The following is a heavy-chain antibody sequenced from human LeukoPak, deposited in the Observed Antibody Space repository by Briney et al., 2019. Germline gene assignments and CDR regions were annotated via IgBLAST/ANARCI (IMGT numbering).Heavy chain of an antibody. CDR2: ISSSSSYI. Sequence: GGSLRLSCAASGFTFSSYSMNWVRQAPGKGLEWVSSISSSSSYIYYADSVKGRFTISRDNAKNSLYLQMNSLRAEDTAVYYCAREVGGSSWIDYWGQGTLVTVSS. CDR3: AREVGGSSWIDY. CDR1: GFTFSSYS. V-gene: IGHV3-21*01. J-gene: IGHJ4*02. D-gene: IGHD6-13*01.